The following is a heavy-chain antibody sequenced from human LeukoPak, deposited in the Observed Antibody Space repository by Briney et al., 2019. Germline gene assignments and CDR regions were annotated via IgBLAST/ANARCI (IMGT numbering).Heavy chain of an antibody. CDR3: ARGGGSDWYVDY. CDR2: INHSGST. Sequence: SETLSLTCAVYGGSFSRYHWSWIRQPPGKGLEWIGEINHSGSTNYNLSLKSRVTISVDTSENQFSLKLRSVTAADTAVYYCARGGGSDWYVDYWGQGKLVTVSS. CDR1: GGSFSRYH. D-gene: IGHD6-19*01. J-gene: IGHJ4*02. V-gene: IGHV4-34*01.